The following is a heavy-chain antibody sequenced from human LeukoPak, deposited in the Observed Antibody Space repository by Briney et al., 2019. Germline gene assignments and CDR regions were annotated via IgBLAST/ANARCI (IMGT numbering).Heavy chain of an antibody. D-gene: IGHD1-1*01. V-gene: IGHV3-23*01. CDR2: IDGSGVVT. Sequence: PGGSLRLSCAASRFTFSSYTMNWVRQTPGEGLEWVSGIDGSGVVTYYADSARGRFTISRDNSRYSLYLQMNSLRAEDTAICYCASGYTTGPRVDVWGQGTTVTVSS. CDR3: ASGYTTGPRVDV. CDR1: RFTFSSYT. J-gene: IGHJ6*02.